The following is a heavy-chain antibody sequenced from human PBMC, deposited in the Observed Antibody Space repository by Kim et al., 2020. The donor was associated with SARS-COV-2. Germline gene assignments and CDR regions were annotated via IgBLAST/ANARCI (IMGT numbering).Heavy chain of an antibody. CDR2: IRSKAYGGTT. CDR1: GFTFGDYA. CDR3: TRDDFWSGYYVI. J-gene: IGHJ4*02. Sequence: GGSLRLSCTASGFTFGDYAMSWVRQAPGKGLEWVGFIRSKAYGGTTEYAASVKGRFTTSRDDSKSIAYLQMNSLKTEDTAVYYCTRDDFWSGYYVIWGQGTLVTVSS. V-gene: IGHV3-49*04. D-gene: IGHD3-3*01.